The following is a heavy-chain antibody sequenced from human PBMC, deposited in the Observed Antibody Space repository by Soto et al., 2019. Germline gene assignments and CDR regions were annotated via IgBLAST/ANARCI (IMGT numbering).Heavy chain of an antibody. Sequence: QVQLQESGPGLVKPSQTLSLTCTVSGGSISSAAYYWSWIRQHPGKGLEWIGYISHSGSTYYTPSLQRSVIISADTSKNQFSVNLTSVTAADTAVYYCAREYTYGSNFFDCWGQGALVTVSS. CDR3: AREYTYGSNFFDC. CDR2: ISHSGST. CDR1: GGSISSAAYY. D-gene: IGHD5-18*01. V-gene: IGHV4-31*03. J-gene: IGHJ4*02.